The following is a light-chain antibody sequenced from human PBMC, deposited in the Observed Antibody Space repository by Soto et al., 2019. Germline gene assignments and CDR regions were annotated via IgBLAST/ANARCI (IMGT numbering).Light chain of an antibody. Sequence: EIVLTQSPGTLSLSPGERATLSCRASQSVSSSYLAWYEQKPGQAPRRLIYGASSRATGIPDRFSGSGSGTDLTVAISRLGSDDFAVYYCQQYGSSPWPFGEGTKVEIK. CDR1: QSVSSSY. CDR3: QQYGSSPWP. CDR2: GAS. J-gene: IGKJ1*01. V-gene: IGKV3-20*01.